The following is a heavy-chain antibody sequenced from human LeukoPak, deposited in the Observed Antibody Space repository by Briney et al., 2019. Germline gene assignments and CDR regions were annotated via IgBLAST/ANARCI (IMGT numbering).Heavy chain of an antibody. V-gene: IGHV3-7*01. CDR1: GFTFSSYW. Sequence: GGSLRLSCAASGFTFSSYWMSWVRQAPGKGLEWVANIKKDGSEKYYVDSVKGRFTISRDNAKNSLYLQMNSLRAEDTAVYYCARLFYDSSGYFRRVFDYWGQGTLVTVSS. D-gene: IGHD3-22*01. CDR3: ARLFYDSSGYFRRVFDY. CDR2: IKKDGSEK. J-gene: IGHJ4*02.